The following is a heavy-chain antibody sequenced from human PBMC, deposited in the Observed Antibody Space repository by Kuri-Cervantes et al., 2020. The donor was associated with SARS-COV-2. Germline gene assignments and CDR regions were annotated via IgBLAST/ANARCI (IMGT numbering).Heavy chain of an antibody. Sequence: GSLRLSCAASGFTFSSYGMHWIRQSPGKGLEWIGEINHSGRTNYNPSLKSRVTISLDTSKNQFSLKLSSVTAADTALYYCARGYTDITMIVVVMTGAAHYFDYWGRGTLVTVSS. CDR1: GFTFSSYG. J-gene: IGHJ4*02. D-gene: IGHD3-22*01. V-gene: IGHV4-34*01. CDR3: ARGYTDITMIVVVMTGAAHYFDY. CDR2: INHSGRT.